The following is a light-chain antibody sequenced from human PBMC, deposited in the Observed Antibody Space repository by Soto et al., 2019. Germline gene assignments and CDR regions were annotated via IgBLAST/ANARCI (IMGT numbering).Light chain of an antibody. V-gene: IGKV3-20*01. J-gene: IGKJ4*01. CDR1: QSVSSSY. CDR2: GAS. CDR3: HHYGRSHT. Sequence: EIVLTQSPGTLSLSPGERATLSCRASQSVSSSYLAWYQQKPGQAPRLLIYGASSRATGIPDRFSGSGSGTDFALTISRLEPEDFAVYYCHHYGRSHTFGGGTKVEIK.